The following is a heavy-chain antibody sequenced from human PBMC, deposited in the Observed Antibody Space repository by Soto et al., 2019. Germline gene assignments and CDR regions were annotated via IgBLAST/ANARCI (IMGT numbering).Heavy chain of an antibody. Sequence: ASVKVSCKASGYTFSGFYIYWVRQAPGQGLEWMGWTNPNSGATDYAQKFQGWITMTRDTSISTAYMELSRLRSDDTALYYCARLNADYYSRSGYYFDHWGQGTPVTVSS. CDR1: GYTFSGFY. CDR3: ARLNADYYSRSGYYFDH. CDR2: TNPNSGAT. D-gene: IGHD3-22*01. V-gene: IGHV1-2*04. J-gene: IGHJ4*02.